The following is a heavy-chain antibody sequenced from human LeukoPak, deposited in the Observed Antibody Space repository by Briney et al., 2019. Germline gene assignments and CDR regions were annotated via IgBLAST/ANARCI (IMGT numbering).Heavy chain of an antibody. D-gene: IGHD3-22*01. CDR2: IKSKTDGGTT. CDR3: TTVPYYYDSLP. V-gene: IGHV3-15*01. Sequence: PGGALRLSCPAYGFTFSNAWMSWVRQAPWKGLEWVGRIKSKTDGGTTDYAAPVKGRFTISRDDSKNTLYLQMNSLKTEDTAVYYCTTVPYYYDSLPWGQGTLVTVSS. J-gene: IGHJ5*02. CDR1: GFTFSNAW.